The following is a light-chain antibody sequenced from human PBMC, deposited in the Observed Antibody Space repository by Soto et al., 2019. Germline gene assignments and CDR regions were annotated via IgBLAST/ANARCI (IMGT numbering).Light chain of an antibody. J-gene: IGKJ5*01. CDR1: ENIYTN. CDR3: QQWKNWPPIT. Sequence: EIVMTQSPATLSVSAGERATLSCISSENIYTNLAWYQQKPGQAPRLLFYGASTRATGLPARFSGTGSGTVFTLTIGSLEPEDSALYYCQQWKNWPPITFGQGTRLEIK. CDR2: GAS. V-gene: IGKV3-15*01.